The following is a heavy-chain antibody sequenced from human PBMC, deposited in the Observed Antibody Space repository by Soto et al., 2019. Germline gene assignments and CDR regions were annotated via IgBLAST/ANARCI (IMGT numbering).Heavy chain of an antibody. Sequence: QVQLVQSGAEVKKPGASVKLSCKASGYTFTTYAIFWLRQAPGHRLEWMGWINAGNGDTRFSDNFQGRVSITRDTSANTAYMELSSLRSEDTAVYYCARDVAAAAILKYWGQGTLVTVSA. CDR2: INAGNGDT. V-gene: IGHV1-3*01. CDR1: GYTFTTYA. CDR3: ARDVAAAAILKY. D-gene: IGHD6-13*01. J-gene: IGHJ4*02.